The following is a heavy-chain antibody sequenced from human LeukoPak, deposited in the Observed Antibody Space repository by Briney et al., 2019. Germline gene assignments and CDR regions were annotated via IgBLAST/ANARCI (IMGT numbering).Heavy chain of an antibody. J-gene: IGHJ4*02. CDR3: AKDDYGDYSFDY. Sequence: GGSLRLSCAASGFTFSSYAMSWVRQAPGKGLEWVSAISGSGGSTYYADSVKGRFTISGDNSKNTLYLQMNSLRAEDTAVYYCAKDDYGDYSFDYWGQGTLVTVSS. D-gene: IGHD4-17*01. V-gene: IGHV3-23*01. CDR2: ISGSGGST. CDR1: GFTFSSYA.